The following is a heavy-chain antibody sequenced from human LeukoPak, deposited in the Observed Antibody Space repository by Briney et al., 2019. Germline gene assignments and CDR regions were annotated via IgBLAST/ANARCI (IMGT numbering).Heavy chain of an antibody. CDR2: ITGYNGTT. CDR3: ARERDDYGDYRRRYFDS. V-gene: IGHV1-18*01. D-gene: IGHD4-17*01. J-gene: IGHJ4*02. Sequence: ASVKVSCKASGYTFPSYNINWVRQAPGQGLEWMGWITGYNGTTNYAQKFQGRITMTTDTSTTTAYMELRTLKSDDTAVYYCARERDDYGDYRRRYFDSWGQGVLVTVSS. CDR1: GYTFPSYN.